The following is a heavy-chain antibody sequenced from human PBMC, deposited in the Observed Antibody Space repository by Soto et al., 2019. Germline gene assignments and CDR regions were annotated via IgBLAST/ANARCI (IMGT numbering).Heavy chain of an antibody. CDR2: INPSGGST. D-gene: IGHD4-17*01. V-gene: IGHV1-46*01. J-gene: IGHJ5*02. CDR1: GYTFTSYY. CDR3: AREEYGDYGGDWFDP. Sequence: ASVKVSCKASGYTFTSYYMHWVRPAPGQGLEWMGIINPSGGSTSYAQKFQGRVTMTRDTSTSTVYMELSSLRSEDTAVYYCAREEYGDYGGDWFDPWGQGTLVTVSS.